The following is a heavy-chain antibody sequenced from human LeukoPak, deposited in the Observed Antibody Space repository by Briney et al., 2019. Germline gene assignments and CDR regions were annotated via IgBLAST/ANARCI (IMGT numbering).Heavy chain of an antibody. Sequence: QSGGSLRLSCAASGFTFSSNVMSWVRQAPGKGLEWVSVISSSESIIHYADSVKGRFTISRDNTKNSLYLQMNSLRVEDTAVYFCATGYSRSWYLLGRTAFDHWGQGTLVTVSS. CDR2: ISSSESII. CDR3: ATGYSRSWYLLGRTAFDH. V-gene: IGHV3-48*04. D-gene: IGHD6-13*01. CDR1: GFTFSSNV. J-gene: IGHJ4*02.